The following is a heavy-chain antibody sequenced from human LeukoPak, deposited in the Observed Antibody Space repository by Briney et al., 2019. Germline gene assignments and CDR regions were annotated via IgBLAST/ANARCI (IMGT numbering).Heavy chain of an antibody. J-gene: IGHJ4*02. CDR1: GFTFSNAW. CDR3: TTLTEPIVPEPYVSNY. D-gene: IGHD1-14*01. Sequence: GGSLRLSCAASGFTFSNAWMSWVRQAPGKGLEWVGRKSKTDGGTTDYAAPVKGRFTISRDDSKNTLYLQMNSLKTEDTAVYYCTTLTEPIVPEPYVSNYWGQGTLVTVSS. CDR2: KSKTDGGTT. V-gene: IGHV3-15*01.